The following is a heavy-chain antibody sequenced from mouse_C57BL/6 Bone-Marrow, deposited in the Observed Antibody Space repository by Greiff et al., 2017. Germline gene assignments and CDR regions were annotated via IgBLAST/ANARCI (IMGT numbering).Heavy chain of an antibody. CDR1: GYSITSGYY. J-gene: IGHJ4*01. V-gene: IGHV3-6*01. CDR2: ISYDGSN. Sequence: EVKLQESGPGLVKPSQSLSLTCSVTGYSITSGYYWNWIRQFPGNKLEWMGYISYDGSNNYNPSLKNRISITRDTSKNQFFLKLNSVTTEDTATXYCASYDSSYGAMDYWGQGTSVTVSS. CDR3: ASYDSSYGAMDY. D-gene: IGHD1-1*01.